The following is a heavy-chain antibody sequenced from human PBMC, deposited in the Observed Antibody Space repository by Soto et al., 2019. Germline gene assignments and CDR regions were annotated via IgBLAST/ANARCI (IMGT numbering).Heavy chain of an antibody. CDR1: GFTFSSYG. J-gene: IGHJ6*02. Sequence: QVQLVESGGGVVQPGRSLRLSCVASGFTFSSYGMHWVRQAPGKGLEWVAVIWYDGSHKQYVDSVKGRFTISRDNSKNTLYLQMNSLRVEDTAVYHCARGEYVDSYGMDVWGQGTTVPVSS. CDR3: ARGEYVDSYGMDV. CDR2: IWYDGSHK. D-gene: IGHD3-10*01. V-gene: IGHV3-33*01.